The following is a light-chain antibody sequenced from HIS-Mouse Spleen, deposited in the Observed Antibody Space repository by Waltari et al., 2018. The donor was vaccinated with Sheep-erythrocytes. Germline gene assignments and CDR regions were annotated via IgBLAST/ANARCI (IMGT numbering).Light chain of an antibody. CDR1: SSDVGGYNY. Sequence: QSALTQPRSVSGSPGQSVTISCTGTSSDVGGYNYVSWYQQHPGKAPKLMIYDVSKRPSGVPDRLSGSKSCNTASLTISGLQAEDEADYYCCSYAGSYNHVFATGTKVTVL. CDR3: CSYAGSYNHV. CDR2: DVS. J-gene: IGLJ1*01. V-gene: IGLV2-11*01.